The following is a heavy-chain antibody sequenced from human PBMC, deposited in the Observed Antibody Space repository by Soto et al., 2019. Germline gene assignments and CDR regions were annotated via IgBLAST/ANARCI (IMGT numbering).Heavy chain of an antibody. CDR3: AKATVMVVAGSTLDY. Sequence: KPSETLSLTCTVSGYSISSGSYWGWIRQPPGKGPEWIASIYHGGTTFYNPSLKSRVTVSVDKSNNQFSLKLRSVTAADTAVYYCAKATVMVVAGSTLDYWGHGTLVTVSS. V-gene: IGHV4-38-2*02. CDR1: GYSISSGSY. CDR2: IYHGGTT. D-gene: IGHD6-19*01. J-gene: IGHJ4*01.